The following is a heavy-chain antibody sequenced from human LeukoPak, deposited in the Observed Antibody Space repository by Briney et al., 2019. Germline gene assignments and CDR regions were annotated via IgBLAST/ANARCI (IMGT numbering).Heavy chain of an antibody. J-gene: IGHJ4*02. D-gene: IGHD5-12*01. CDR1: GFTFSDYY. CDR3: ARVRGSYSSDY. CDR2: ISKDGRTV. Sequence: GGSLRLSCAASGFTFSDYYMSWIRQAPGKGLEWVSFISKDGRTVSFADSVKGQFTISRDNSKNSLYLQMNSLTADDTAVYFCARVRGSYSSDYWGQGTLVTVSS. V-gene: IGHV3-11*01.